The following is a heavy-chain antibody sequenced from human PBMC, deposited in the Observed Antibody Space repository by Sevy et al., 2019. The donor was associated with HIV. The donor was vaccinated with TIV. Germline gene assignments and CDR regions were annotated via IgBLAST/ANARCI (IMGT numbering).Heavy chain of an antibody. CDR1: GDSVSSNSAA. CDR2: TYYRSKWYN. Sequence: SQTLSLTCAISGDSVSSNSAAWNWIRQSPSRGLEWLGRTYYRSKWYNDYAVSVKSRITINPDTSKNQFSLQLNSVTPEDTAVYYCARGIDAISRQWLVRNDYFDYWGQGTLVTVSS. J-gene: IGHJ4*02. CDR3: ARGIDAISRQWLVRNDYFDY. V-gene: IGHV6-1*01. D-gene: IGHD6-19*01.